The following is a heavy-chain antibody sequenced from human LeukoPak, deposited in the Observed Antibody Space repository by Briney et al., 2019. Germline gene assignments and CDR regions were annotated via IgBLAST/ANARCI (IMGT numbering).Heavy chain of an antibody. V-gene: IGHV3-23*01. CDR1: GFTFSSYA. J-gene: IGHJ4*02. CDR3: AKGQGEPYYDFWNTYFDY. CDR2: MSISGDST. D-gene: IGHD3-3*01. Sequence: GGSLRLSCAASGFTFSSYAMSWVRQAPGKGLEWVSGMSISGDSTYYADSVKGRFTISRDNSKNTLYLQMNSLRAEGTAVYYCAKGQGEPYYDFWNTYFDYWGQGTLVTVSS.